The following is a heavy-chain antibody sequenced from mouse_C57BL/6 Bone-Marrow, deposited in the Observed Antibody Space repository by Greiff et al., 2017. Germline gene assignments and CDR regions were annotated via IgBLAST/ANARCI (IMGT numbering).Heavy chain of an antibody. D-gene: IGHD1-1*01. CDR2: ISNGGGST. Sequence: EVKLVESGGGLVQPGGSLKLSCAASGFTFSDYYMYWVRQTPEKRLEWVAYISNGGGSTYYPDTVKGRFTISRDNATNTLYLQMSRLKSEDTAMYYCARQDTTVVHWYFDVWGTGTTVTVSS. CDR1: GFTFSDYY. CDR3: ARQDTTVVHWYFDV. J-gene: IGHJ1*03. V-gene: IGHV5-12*01.